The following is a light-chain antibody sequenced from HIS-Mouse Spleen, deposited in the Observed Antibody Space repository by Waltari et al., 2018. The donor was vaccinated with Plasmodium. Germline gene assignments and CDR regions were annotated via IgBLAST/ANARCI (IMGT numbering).Light chain of an antibody. CDR3: QAWDSSTVV. J-gene: IGLJ2*01. CDR1: KLGYKY. V-gene: IGLV3-1*01. Sequence: SYELTQPPSVSVSPGQTASITCSGDKLGYKYALWYQQKPGQSPVLVIYQDSKRPSGSPGRFSGSNSGNTDTLTISGTQAMDEADYYCQAWDSSTVVFGGGTKLTVL. CDR2: QDS.